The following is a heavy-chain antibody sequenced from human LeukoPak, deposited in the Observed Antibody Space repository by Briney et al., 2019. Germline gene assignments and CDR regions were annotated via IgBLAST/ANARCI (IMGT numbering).Heavy chain of an antibody. D-gene: IGHD6-19*01. J-gene: IGHJ3*01. CDR3: ARARIAVAGLSAFDV. V-gene: IGHV6-1*01. Sequence: SQTLSLTCAMSGDSVSSTSALWNWIRQSPSRGLEWLGRTYYRSKWYSDYALSVKSRITINPDSSKNQFSLQLNSVTPEDTAVYYCARARIAVAGLSAFDVWGQGRKVTVSS. CDR1: GDSVSSTSAL. CDR2: TYYRSKWYS.